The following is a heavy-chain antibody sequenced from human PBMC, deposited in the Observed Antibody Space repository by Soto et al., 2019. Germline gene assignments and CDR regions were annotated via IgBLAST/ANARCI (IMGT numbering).Heavy chain of an antibody. Sequence: EVKVVESGGNLVKPGGSLRLSCETSGFMFSSASMSWVRQAPGKGLEWVGRIKSRSEGGARDYAAPVKGRFNISRDDSKNMVYLQMDSLRAEDTAVYYCVEGWNDFWGPGTLVTVSS. CDR3: VEGWNDF. CDR1: GFMFSSAS. V-gene: IGHV3-15*01. CDR2: IKSRSEGGAR. D-gene: IGHD1-1*01. J-gene: IGHJ4*02.